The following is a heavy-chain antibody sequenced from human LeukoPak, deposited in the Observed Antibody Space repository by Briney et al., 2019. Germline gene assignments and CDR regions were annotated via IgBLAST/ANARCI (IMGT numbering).Heavy chain of an antibody. Sequence: SETLSLTCTVSGGSISSYYWSWIRQPAGKRLEWIGYIYYSGSTNYNPSLKRRVTISVDPSKNQFSLKLSSVTAADTAVYYCARVAHYYDSSGYYDYWGQGTLVTVSS. CDR3: ARVAHYYDSSGYYDY. J-gene: IGHJ4*02. V-gene: IGHV4-59*01. CDR2: IYYSGST. CDR1: GGSISSYY. D-gene: IGHD3-22*01.